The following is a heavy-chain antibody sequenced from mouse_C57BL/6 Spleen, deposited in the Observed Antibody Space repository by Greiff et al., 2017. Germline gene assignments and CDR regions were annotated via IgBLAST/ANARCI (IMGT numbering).Heavy chain of an antibody. CDR1: GYTFTSYW. J-gene: IGHJ4*01. D-gene: IGHD2-4*01. Sequence: QVQLQQPGTELVRPGASVKLSCKASGYTFTSYWMHWVKQRPGQGLEWIGNINPSNGGTNYNEKFKSKATLTVDKSSSTAYMQLSSLTSEDSAVYYCALITGEYYYAMDYWGQGTSVTVSS. CDR2: INPSNGGT. CDR3: ALITGEYYYAMDY. V-gene: IGHV1-53*01.